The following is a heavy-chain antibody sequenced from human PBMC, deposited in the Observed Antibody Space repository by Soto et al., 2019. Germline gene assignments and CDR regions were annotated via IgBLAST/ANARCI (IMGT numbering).Heavy chain of an antibody. J-gene: IGHJ4*02. D-gene: IGHD4-17*01. V-gene: IGHV3-48*01. CDR1: GFTFSSYS. CDR3: APIPDYDDDAPLPFDY. Sequence: GGSLRLCCAASGFTFSSYSMNWVRQAPGKGLEWVSYISSSSSTIYYADSVKGRFTISRDNAKNSLYLQMNSLRAEDTAVYYCAPIPDYDDDAPLPFDYWGQGT. CDR2: ISSSSSTI.